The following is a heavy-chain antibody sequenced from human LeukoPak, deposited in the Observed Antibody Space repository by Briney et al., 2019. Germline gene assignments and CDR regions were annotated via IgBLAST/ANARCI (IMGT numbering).Heavy chain of an antibody. V-gene: IGHV4-34*01. CDR2: INHSGST. D-gene: IGHD2-21*02. CDR3: ARGGFYCGRDCYVDY. Sequence: SETLSLTCAVYGGSFSPYYWSWIRQPPGKGLEWIGEINHSGSTNYNPSLKGRVTISVDTSKNQFSLKLSSVTAADTAVYYCARGGFYCGRDCYVDYWGQGTLVTVSS. CDR1: GGSFSPYY. J-gene: IGHJ4*02.